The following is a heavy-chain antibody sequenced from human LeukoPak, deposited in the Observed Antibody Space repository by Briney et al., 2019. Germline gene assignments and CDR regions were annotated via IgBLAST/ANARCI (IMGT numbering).Heavy chain of an antibody. CDR3: ARYPIGARTYWYLYL. Sequence: PSETLSLTCTVSGGTISSFYWSSIRQPPGKGLEWIGYIYYSGSTNYNPSLKSRVTISVDTSKNQFSLKLSSVTAADMAVFYCARYPIGARTYWYLYLGGRGTLVTVSS. V-gene: IGHV4-59*01. J-gene: IGHJ2*01. CDR1: GGTISSFY. D-gene: IGHD1-26*01. CDR2: IYYSGST.